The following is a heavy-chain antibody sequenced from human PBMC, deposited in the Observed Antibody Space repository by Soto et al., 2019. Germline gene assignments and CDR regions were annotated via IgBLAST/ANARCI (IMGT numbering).Heavy chain of an antibody. CDR2: INAGNGDT. Sequence: QVQLVQSGAEEKKPGASVKVSCKASGYVFTDYAIHWVRQAPGQGLEWMGWINAGNGDTRYSPNFQDRVTITRDASASTAYMELKSLRSHDTAVFHCVTSDWVWWGQGTLVNVSS. V-gene: IGHV1-3*05. CDR1: GYVFTDYA. CDR3: VTSDWVW. D-gene: IGHD3-9*01. J-gene: IGHJ4*02.